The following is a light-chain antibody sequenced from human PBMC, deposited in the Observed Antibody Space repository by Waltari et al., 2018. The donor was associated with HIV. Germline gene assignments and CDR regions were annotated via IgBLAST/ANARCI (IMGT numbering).Light chain of an antibody. CDR3: SSYSGGNNFDVV. V-gene: IGLV2-8*01. J-gene: IGLJ2*01. Sequence: QSALTQPPSASGSPGQSVTISCTGTSNDVGGYNYVSWYQQHPGKAPKLMIYEVSERPSGVPDRFSGSKSGDTASLTVSGLQSEDEADYYGSSYSGGNNFDVVFGGGTKLTVL. CDR1: SNDVGGYNY. CDR2: EVS.